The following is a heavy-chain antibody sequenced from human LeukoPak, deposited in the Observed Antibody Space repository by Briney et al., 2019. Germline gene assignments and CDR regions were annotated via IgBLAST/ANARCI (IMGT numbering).Heavy chain of an antibody. CDR3: ATGRSVAFYYFDS. V-gene: IGHV3-11*04. D-gene: IGHD3-10*01. CDR2: ISSSSGAI. Sequence: PGGSLRLSCAASGFNFNDYYMNWIRQAPGKGLEWVSYISSSSGAIFYADSVKGRFTISRDNAKNLLYLQMNSLRAEDTAVYYCATGRSVAFYYFDSWGQGALVTVSS. J-gene: IGHJ4*02. CDR1: GFNFNDYY.